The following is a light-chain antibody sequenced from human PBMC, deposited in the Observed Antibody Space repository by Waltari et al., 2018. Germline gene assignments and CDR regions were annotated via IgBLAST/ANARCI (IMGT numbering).Light chain of an antibody. J-gene: IGKJ2*01. CDR1: QTISTF. Sequence: DIQMPKSPSSLSASVGDGVTITCRASQTISTFLNWYQHKPGKAPTLLIYGATILQSGVPSRFSGSGFGTDFTLTITNVQPEDFATYYCQQTYRTPPYTFGQGTKLEIK. CDR2: GAT. CDR3: QQTYRTPPYT. V-gene: IGKV1-39*01.